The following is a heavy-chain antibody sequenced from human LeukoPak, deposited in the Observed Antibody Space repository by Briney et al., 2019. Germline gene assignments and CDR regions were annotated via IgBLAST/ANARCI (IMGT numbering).Heavy chain of an antibody. D-gene: IGHD6-13*01. CDR1: GYTFTSYG. Sequence: ASVKVSCKASGYTFTSYGISWVRQAPGQGLEWMGWISAYNGNTNYAQKLQGRVTMTTDTSTSTAYMELRSLRSDDTAVYYCARGGEYSSSWYSLNAFDIWGQGTMVTVSS. CDR3: ARGGEYSSSWYSLNAFDI. J-gene: IGHJ3*02. CDR2: ISAYNGNT. V-gene: IGHV1-18*01.